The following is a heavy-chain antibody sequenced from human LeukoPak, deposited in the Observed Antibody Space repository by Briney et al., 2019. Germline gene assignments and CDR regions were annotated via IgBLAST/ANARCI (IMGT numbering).Heavy chain of an antibody. D-gene: IGHD6-6*01. CDR2: INHSGST. V-gene: IGHV4-34*01. Sequence: SETLSLTCAVYGGSFSGYYWSWIRQPPGKGLEWIGEINHSGSTNYNPSLKSRVTISVDTSKNQFPLKLSSVTAADTAVYYCARGAPIAARRGTFDYWGQGTLVTVSS. CDR1: GGSFSGYY. CDR3: ARGAPIAARRGTFDY. J-gene: IGHJ4*02.